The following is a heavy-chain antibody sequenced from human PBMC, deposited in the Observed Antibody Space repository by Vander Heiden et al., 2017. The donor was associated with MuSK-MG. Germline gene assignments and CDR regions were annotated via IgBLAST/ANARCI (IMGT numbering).Heavy chain of an antibody. CDR1: GRSFGGYP. V-gene: IGHV4-34*01. Sequence: QAQLQQWGSGLLKPSETLCLTCAVYGRSFGGYPGSWIRQPPGKGLEWIGEINHSGSTNYNPSLKSRVTISVDTSKNQFSLMLSCVTAADAAVYYCARGVLGLEWLTYYYYMDVWGKGTTVTVSS. CDR3: ARGVLGLEWLTYYYYMDV. J-gene: IGHJ6*03. D-gene: IGHD3-3*01. CDR2: INHSGST.